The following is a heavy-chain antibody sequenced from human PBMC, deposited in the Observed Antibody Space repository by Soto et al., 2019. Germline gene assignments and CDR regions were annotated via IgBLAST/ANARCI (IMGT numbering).Heavy chain of an antibody. CDR3: ARMARLPDS. J-gene: IGHJ4*02. D-gene: IGHD2-21*01. V-gene: IGHV3-11*01. CDR2: MSGSGADV. Sequence: QVQLVESGGGLVKPGGSLRLSRVAASGFNFRDHYMNWIRQAPGKGLEWVSYMSGSGADVNYADSVRGRFTMSRDNAQNSLFLQMNSLRVEDTAVYYCARMARLPDSWGQGTLVTVSS. CDR1: GFNFRDHY.